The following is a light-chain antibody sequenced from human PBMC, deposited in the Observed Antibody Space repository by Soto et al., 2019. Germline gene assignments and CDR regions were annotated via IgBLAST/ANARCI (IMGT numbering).Light chain of an antibody. CDR3: SSYTTSSSWV. J-gene: IGLJ3*02. V-gene: IGLV2-14*01. CDR1: SSDVGGYNY. Sequence: QSALTQPASVSGSPGQSITISCTGTSSDVGGYNYVSWFQQHPGKAPKLMIYVVSNRPSGISNRFSGSKSGNTASLTISGLQAEDEADYYCSSYTTSSSWVFGGGTQLTVL. CDR2: VVS.